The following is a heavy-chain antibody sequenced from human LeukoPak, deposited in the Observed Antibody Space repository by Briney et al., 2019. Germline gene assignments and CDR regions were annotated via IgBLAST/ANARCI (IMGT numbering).Heavy chain of an antibody. V-gene: IGHV3-23*01. CDR3: AKYVTPPGTYYYGLDV. CDR1: GFIFSSYA. J-gene: IGHJ6*02. CDR2: ISGSGDAT. D-gene: IGHD6-13*01. Sequence: GGSLRLSCAASGFIFSSYAMNWVRQAPGRGLEWVSGISGSGDATFYADPVKGRFTISRDNSKNTLYLQMNSLRGDDTAVYYCAKYVTPPGTYYYGLDVWGQGTTVTVSS.